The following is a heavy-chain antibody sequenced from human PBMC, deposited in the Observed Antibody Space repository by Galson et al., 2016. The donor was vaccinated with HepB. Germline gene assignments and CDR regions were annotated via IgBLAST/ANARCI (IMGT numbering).Heavy chain of an antibody. CDR2: INPNGGST. J-gene: IGHJ4*02. CDR3: ARDQGRGYNYGFATY. D-gene: IGHD5-18*01. CDR1: GYPFTTYY. V-gene: IGHV1-46*01. Sequence: SVKVSCKASGYPFTTYYIHWVRQAPGQGLEWMGVINPNGGSTTYAQKFHGRVTMTRDMSTSTVYMELYSLRSEDAAVYYCARDQGRGYNYGFATYWGQGTLVTVSS.